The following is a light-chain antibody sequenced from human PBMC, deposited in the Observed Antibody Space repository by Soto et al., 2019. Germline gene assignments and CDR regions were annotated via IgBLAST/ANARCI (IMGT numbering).Light chain of an antibody. J-gene: IGLJ1*01. CDR2: YDR. CDR1: NIGRKS. Sequence: SSELTQPPSVSLGPGETASIACGGDNIGRKSVHWYQQKPGQAPVVVMYYDRDRPSGIPERFSGSNSGNTATLTISWVEAGDEADYYCQVYDSSSDHFVFGTGTKVTVL. CDR3: QVYDSSSDHFV. V-gene: IGLV3-21*04.